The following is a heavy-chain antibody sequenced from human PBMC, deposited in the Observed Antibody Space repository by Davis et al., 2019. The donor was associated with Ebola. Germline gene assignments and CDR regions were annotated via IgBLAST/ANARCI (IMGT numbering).Heavy chain of an antibody. J-gene: IGHJ4*02. V-gene: IGHV1-69*04. CDR3: ARDLGRYDDH. CDR2: IIPMLGIP. D-gene: IGHD1-26*01. CDR1: GGTFSTYA. Sequence: AASVKVSCKASGGTFSTYAIDWVRQAPGQGLEWMGRIIPMLGIPNYAQRFQGRVTITADKSTSTAYMELSSLRSEDTAMYYCARDLGRYDDHWGQGTLVTVSS.